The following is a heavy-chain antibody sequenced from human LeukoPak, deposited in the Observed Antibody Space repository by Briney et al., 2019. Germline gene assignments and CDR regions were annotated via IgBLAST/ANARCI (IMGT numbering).Heavy chain of an antibody. D-gene: IGHD2-2*01. CDR2: IYSGGST. V-gene: IGHV3-53*01. CDR1: GFTVSSNY. CDR3: ARDIRNIVVVPAARSPTHYYYGMDV. J-gene: IGHJ6*02. Sequence: GGSLRLSCAASGFTVSSNYMSWVRQAPGKGLEWVSVIYSGGSTYYADSVTGRFTISRDNSKNTLYLQMNSLRAEDTAVYYCARDIRNIVVVPAARSPTHYYYGMDVWGQGTTVTVSS.